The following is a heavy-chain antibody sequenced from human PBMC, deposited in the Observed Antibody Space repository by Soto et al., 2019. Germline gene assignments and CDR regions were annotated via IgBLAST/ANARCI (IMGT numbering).Heavy chain of an antibody. J-gene: IGHJ6*02. D-gene: IGHD3-10*01. CDR1: GFTFSSYA. CDR3: ARDIGYYGSGSYSFQIYYYYYGMDV. Sequence: GGSLRLSCAASGFTFSSYAMHWVRQAPGKGLEWVAVISYDRSNKYYADSVKGRFTISRDNSKNTLYLQMNSLRAEDTAVYYCARDIGYYGSGSYSFQIYYYYYGMDVWGQGTTVTVSS. V-gene: IGHV3-30-3*01. CDR2: ISYDRSNK.